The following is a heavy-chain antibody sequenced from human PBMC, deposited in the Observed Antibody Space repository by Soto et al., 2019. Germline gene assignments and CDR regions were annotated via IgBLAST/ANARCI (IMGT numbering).Heavy chain of an antibody. J-gene: IGHJ3*02. CDR3: AGALGYAFDI. V-gene: IGHV3-64*01. CDR1: GFTFSSYA. D-gene: IGHD7-27*01. CDR2: ISSNGGST. Sequence: EVQLVESGGGLVQPGGSLRLSCAASGFTFSSYAMHWVRQAPGKGLEYVSAISSNGGSTYYANSVKGRFTISRDNSKNTLYLQMGSLRAEDMAVYYCAGALGYAFDIWGQGTMVTVSS.